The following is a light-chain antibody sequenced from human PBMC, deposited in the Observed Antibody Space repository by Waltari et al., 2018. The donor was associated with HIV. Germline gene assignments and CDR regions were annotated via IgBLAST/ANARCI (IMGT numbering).Light chain of an antibody. J-gene: IGLJ1*01. CDR2: DFN. CDR1: TSDVGFYDY. V-gene: IGLV2-11*01. Sequence: QSALTQPPSVSGSPGQSVSISCSGTTSDVGFYDYVSWYQQYPGKAPKLIIFDFNQRPSGVPARFSVSKSGNTAPLTISGLQTEDEADYFCCAYAAGHVSYVFGNGTAVAVL. CDR3: CAYAAGHVSYV.